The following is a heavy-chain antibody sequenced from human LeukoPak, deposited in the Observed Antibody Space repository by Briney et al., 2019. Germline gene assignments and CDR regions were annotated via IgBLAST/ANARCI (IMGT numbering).Heavy chain of an antibody. CDR2: INHSGST. D-gene: IGHD4-17*01. Sequence: SETLSLTCAVYGGSFSGYYWSWIRQPPGKGLEWIGEINHSGSTNYNPSLKSRATISVDTSKNQFSLKLSSVTAADTAVYYCARGYGDYYFDYWGQGTLVTVSS. CDR1: GGSFSGYY. CDR3: ARGYGDYYFDY. V-gene: IGHV4-34*01. J-gene: IGHJ4*02.